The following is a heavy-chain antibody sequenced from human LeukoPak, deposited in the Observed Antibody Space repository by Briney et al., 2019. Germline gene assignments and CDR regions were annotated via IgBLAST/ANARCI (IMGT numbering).Heavy chain of an antibody. CDR2: ISSSSTTI. V-gene: IGHV3-48*01. J-gene: IGHJ6*03. CDR3: ARGDPMASYYYYYYMDV. D-gene: IGHD5-24*01. CDR1: EFTFRTFS. Sequence: QAGGSLSLSGAAPEFTFRTFSMNWVRKAPGKGLGGLSYISSSSTTIYYADSVKGRFTISRDNAKSSLYLQTNSLRVEDTAVYYCARGDPMASYYYYYYMDVWGKGTTVTVSS.